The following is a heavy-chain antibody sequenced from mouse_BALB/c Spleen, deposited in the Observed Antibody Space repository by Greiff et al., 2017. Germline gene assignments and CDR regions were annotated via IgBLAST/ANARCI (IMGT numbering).Heavy chain of an antibody. V-gene: IGHV5-6-5*01. CDR2: ISSGGST. CDR3: ARGGYGYDVGFAY. CDR1: GFTFSSYA. Sequence: EVMLVESGGGLVKPGGSLKLSCAASGFTFSSYAMSWVRQTPEKRLEWVASISSGGSTYYPDSVMGRFTISRDNARNILYLQMSSLRSEDTAMYYCARGGYGYDVGFAYWGQGTLVTVSA. J-gene: IGHJ3*01. D-gene: IGHD2-2*01.